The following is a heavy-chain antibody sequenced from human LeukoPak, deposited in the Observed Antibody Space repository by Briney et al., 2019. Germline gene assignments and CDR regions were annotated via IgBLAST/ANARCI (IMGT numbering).Heavy chain of an antibody. CDR1: GGTFSSYA. CDR2: IIPIFGTA. D-gene: IGHD6-19*01. CDR3: ARDRVGYSSGWYPLYYYYYYMDV. Sequence: ASVKVSCKASGGTFSSYAISWVRQAPGQGLEWMGGIIPIFGTANYAQKFQGRVTITADNSTSTAYMELSSLRSEDTAVYYCARDRVGYSSGWYPLYYYYYYMDVWGKGTTVTVSS. J-gene: IGHJ6*03. V-gene: IGHV1-69*06.